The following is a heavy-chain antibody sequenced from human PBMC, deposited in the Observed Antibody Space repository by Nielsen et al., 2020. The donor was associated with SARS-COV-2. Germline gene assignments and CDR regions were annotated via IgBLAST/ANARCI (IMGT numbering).Heavy chain of an antibody. D-gene: IGHD2-15*01. V-gene: IGHV3-21*01. J-gene: IGHJ6*02. CDR2: ISSSSSYI. CDR3: ARVPPFIVRTEYYYYGMDV. Sequence: WIRQPPGKGLEWVSSISSSSSYIYYADSVKGRFTISRDNAKNSLYLQMNSLRAEDTAVYYCARVPPFIVRTEYYYYGMDVWGQGTTVTVSS.